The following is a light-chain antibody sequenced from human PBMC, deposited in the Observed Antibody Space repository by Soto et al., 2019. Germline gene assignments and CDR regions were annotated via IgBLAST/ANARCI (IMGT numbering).Light chain of an antibody. V-gene: IGKV1-5*01. CDR1: QNISVL. CDR2: DAS. J-gene: IGKJ2*01. CDR3: QQYDSSSPT. Sequence: DIQMTQSPSTLSASVGDGVTITCRASQNISVLLAWYQQRPGKAPKFLIYDASNLETGVSSRFSGSGSGSDFTLPIRSLQPDDFATYYCQQYDSSSPTFGHGTKLEIK.